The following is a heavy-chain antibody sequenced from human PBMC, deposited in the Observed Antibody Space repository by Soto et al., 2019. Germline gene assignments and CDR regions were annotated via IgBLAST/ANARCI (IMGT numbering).Heavy chain of an antibody. J-gene: IGHJ4*02. CDR3: AAVPYSYDTSGTYFDY. Sequence: QMQLVQSGPEVKKPGTSVKVSCKASGFTFPSSAVQWVRQARGQLLEWIASIVVGSGNTNYAQKFQERLTISRDMSTNTAYMELISLRSEDTAVYYCAAVPYSYDTSGTYFDYWGQGTLVTVSS. D-gene: IGHD3-22*01. V-gene: IGHV1-58*01. CDR1: GFTFPSSA. CDR2: IVVGSGNT.